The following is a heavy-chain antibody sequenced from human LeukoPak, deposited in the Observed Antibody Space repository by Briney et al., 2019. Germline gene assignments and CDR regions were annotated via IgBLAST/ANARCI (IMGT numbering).Heavy chain of an antibody. J-gene: IGHJ4*02. CDR3: ARHGEYSTDWYYFDY. D-gene: IGHD6-19*01. V-gene: IGHV5-10-1*01. Sequence: HGESLKISCKASGYSFTSHWITWVRQMPGKGLEWMRRIAPSDSYTNYSPSFQGHVTFSADKSISTAYLQWGSLKASDAAMYFCARHGEYSTDWYYFDYWGQGTLVTVSS. CDR1: GYSFTSHW. CDR2: IAPSDSYT.